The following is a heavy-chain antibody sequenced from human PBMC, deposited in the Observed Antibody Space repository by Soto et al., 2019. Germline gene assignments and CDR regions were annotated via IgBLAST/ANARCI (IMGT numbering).Heavy chain of an antibody. Sequence: GGSLRLSCAASGFTFDDYALHWVRQAPGKGLEWVSGISWNSGSIGYADSVKGRFTISRDNRKNSLYLQMNILRAEDTSLYYCAKASSSTILNWFDPWGQGTLVTVSS. V-gene: IGHV3-9*01. CDR1: GFTFDDYA. J-gene: IGHJ5*02. CDR3: AKASSSTILNWFDP. D-gene: IGHD5-12*01. CDR2: ISWNSGSI.